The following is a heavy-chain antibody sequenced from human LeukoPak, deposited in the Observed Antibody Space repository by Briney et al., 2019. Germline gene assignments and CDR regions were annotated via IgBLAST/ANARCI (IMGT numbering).Heavy chain of an antibody. CDR1: GFAFNNYA. CDR2: IKRSGGGT. D-gene: IGHD6-13*01. V-gene: IGHV3-23*01. J-gene: IGHJ4*02. CDR3: ARDGSDREQQLLYYFDY. Sequence: GGSLRLSCAASGFAFNNYAMSWVRQAPGKGLEWVSTIKRSGGGTYYADSVRGRFTISRDSSEDTLYLQMNSLRAEDTAVYYCARDGSDREQQLLYYFDYWGQGTLVTVSS.